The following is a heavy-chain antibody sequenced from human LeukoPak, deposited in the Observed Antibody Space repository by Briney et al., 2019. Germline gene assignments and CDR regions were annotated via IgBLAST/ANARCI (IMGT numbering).Heavy chain of an antibody. V-gene: IGHV5-51*01. CDR1: GYSLTTYW. J-gene: IGHJ4*02. CDR2: IYPVDSDI. D-gene: IGHD4-23*01. Sequence: GESLKISCKGSGYSLTTYWIGWVRQMPGKGLEWMGIIYPVDSDIRISPSFQGQVTISVDKSISTAYLQWSSLKAPDTAIYYCARRAVVIGVGYFDYWGQGTLVTVSS. CDR3: ARRAVVIGVGYFDY.